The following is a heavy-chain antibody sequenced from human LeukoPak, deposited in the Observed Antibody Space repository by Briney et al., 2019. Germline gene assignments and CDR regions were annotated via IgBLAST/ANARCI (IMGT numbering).Heavy chain of an antibody. CDR2: ISSSGGTI. Sequence: GGSLRLSCAASGFTFSSYEMNWVRQAPGKGLEWVSSISSSGGTIYYADSVKGRFTISRDNAKNSLYLKMNSLRAEDTAVYYCARDGWIQLWTHYYYYGMDVWGKGTTVTVSS. J-gene: IGHJ6*04. CDR1: GFTFSSYE. CDR3: ARDGWIQLWTHYYYYGMDV. D-gene: IGHD5-18*01. V-gene: IGHV3-48*03.